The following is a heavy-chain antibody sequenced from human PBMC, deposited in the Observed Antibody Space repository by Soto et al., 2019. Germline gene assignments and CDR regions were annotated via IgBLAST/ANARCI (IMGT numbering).Heavy chain of an antibody. CDR2: IYYSGST. Sequence: QVQLQESGPGLVKPSQTLSLTCTVSGGSISSGGYYWSWIRQHPGKGLEWIGYIYYSGSTYYNPSLKSRVTIPVDTSKNQFSLKLSSVTAADTAVYYCARGGIQGARGVIKKDYYYYGMDVWGQGTTVTVSS. V-gene: IGHV4-31*03. J-gene: IGHJ6*02. CDR1: GGSISSGGYY. CDR3: ARGGIQGARGVIKKDYYYYGMDV. D-gene: IGHD3-10*01.